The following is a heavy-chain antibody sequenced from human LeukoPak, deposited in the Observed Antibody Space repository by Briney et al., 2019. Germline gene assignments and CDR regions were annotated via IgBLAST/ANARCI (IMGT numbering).Heavy chain of an antibody. J-gene: IGHJ4*02. D-gene: IGHD3-3*01. CDR3: ARGSFWSGYLDY. V-gene: IGHV3-74*01. CDR2: INSDGSST. CDR1: GFTFSSYW. Sequence: PGESLRLSCAASGFTFSSYWMHWVRQAPGKGLVWVSRINSDGSSTSYADSVKGRFTISRDNAKNTLYLQMNSLRAEDTAVYYCARGSFWSGYLDYWGQGTLVTVSS.